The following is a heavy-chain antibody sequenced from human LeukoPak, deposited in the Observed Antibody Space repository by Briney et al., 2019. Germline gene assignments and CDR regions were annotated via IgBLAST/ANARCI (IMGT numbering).Heavy chain of an antibody. Sequence: SETLSLTCTVSGVSISSYYWSWIRQPPGKGLEWIGYIYHSGSTDYNPSIKGRVTISVDTSKSQFSLKLTSVTAADTAVYYCARDLSMADLGWFDPWGQGTLVTVSS. CDR1: GVSISSYY. V-gene: IGHV4-59*12. J-gene: IGHJ5*02. D-gene: IGHD2-8*01. CDR2: IYHSGST. CDR3: ARDLSMADLGWFDP.